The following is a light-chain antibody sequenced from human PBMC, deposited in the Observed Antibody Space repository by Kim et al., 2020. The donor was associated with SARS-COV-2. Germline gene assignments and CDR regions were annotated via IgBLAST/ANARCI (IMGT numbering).Light chain of an antibody. V-gene: IGLV1-44*01. CDR3: AAWDESLNGVA. CDR1: SSNIGTNT. Sequence: QSVLTQSPSASGTPGQRVTISCSGSSSNIGTNTVNWYQQFPGAAPKLLIYSTNQRPSGVPGRFSGSKSGSSASLAISGLQSEDEADYYCAAWDESLNGVAFGGGTKVTVL. J-gene: IGLJ2*01. CDR2: STN.